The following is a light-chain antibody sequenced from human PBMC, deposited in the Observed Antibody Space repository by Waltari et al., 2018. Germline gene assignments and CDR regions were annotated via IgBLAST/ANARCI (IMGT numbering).Light chain of an antibody. CDR2: GNSDGSH. CDR1: SRYSRHV. V-gene: IGLV4-69*01. J-gene: IGLJ3*02. CDR3: QTGGHGTWV. Sequence: QLVLTQSPSASASLGASVKLTCTLSSRYSRHVLAWLQQQPEKGPRYLMKGNSDGSHRKGDKIPDRCSGSSSGAEHYLTISSLQSEDEADYYCQTGGHGTWVFGGGTKLTVL.